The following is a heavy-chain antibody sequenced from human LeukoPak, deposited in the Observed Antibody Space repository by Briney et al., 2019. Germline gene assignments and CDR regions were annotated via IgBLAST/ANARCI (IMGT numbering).Heavy chain of an antibody. J-gene: IGHJ4*02. CDR1: GYTFTSYG. V-gene: IGHV1-18*01. CDR2: ISAYNGNT. D-gene: IGHD6-19*01. CDR3: ARNPPPHIAVAGTWVDY. Sequence: ASVKVSCKASGYTFTSYGISWVRQAPGQGLEWMGWISAYNGNTNYAQKLQGRVTMTTDTSTSTAYMELRSLRYDDTAVYYCARNPPPHIAVAGTWVDYWGQGTLVTVSS.